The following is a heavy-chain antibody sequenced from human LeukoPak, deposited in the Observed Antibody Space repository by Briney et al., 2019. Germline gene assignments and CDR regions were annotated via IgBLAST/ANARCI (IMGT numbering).Heavy chain of an antibody. CDR3: AREPSSMVALDY. V-gene: IGHV1-46*01. CDR1: GYTLTELS. D-gene: IGHD5-12*01. Sequence: GASVKVSCKVSGYTLTELSMHWVRQAPGKGLEWMGIINPSGGSTSYAQKFQGRVTMTRDTSTSTVYMELSSLRSEDTAVYYCAREPSSMVALDYWGQGTLVTVSS. J-gene: IGHJ4*02. CDR2: INPSGGST.